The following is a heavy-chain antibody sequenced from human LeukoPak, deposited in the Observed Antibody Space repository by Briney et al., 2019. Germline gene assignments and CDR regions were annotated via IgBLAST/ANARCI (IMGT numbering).Heavy chain of an antibody. CDR3: VRNPGAKYYFDY. Sequence: SETLSLPCIVSGDSLFGNTYYWGWLRQPPGKELEWIASVYYTGTTYYNPSLRSRVTMSVDTSQNQFSLRLTSVTAADTAVYYCVRNPGAKYYFDYWGQGTLVSVSS. CDR1: GDSLFGNTYY. J-gene: IGHJ4*02. CDR2: VYYTGTT. D-gene: IGHD1-26*01. V-gene: IGHV4-39*07.